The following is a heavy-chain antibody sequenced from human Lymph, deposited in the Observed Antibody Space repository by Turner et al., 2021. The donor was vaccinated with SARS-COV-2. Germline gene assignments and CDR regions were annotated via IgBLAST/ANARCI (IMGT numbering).Heavy chain of an antibody. V-gene: IGHV3-53*04. CDR2: IYSGGSS. Sequence: VQLVASGGGLVQPGGSLRLSCAASGITVSRNYMSWVRQAPWKGLEWVSVIYSGGSSYYADSVKGRFTISRHNSKNTLYLQMNSLRAEDTAVYYCARDLDTAGGMDVWGQGTTVTVSS. D-gene: IGHD5-18*01. CDR1: GITVSRNY. J-gene: IGHJ6*02. CDR3: ARDLDTAGGMDV.